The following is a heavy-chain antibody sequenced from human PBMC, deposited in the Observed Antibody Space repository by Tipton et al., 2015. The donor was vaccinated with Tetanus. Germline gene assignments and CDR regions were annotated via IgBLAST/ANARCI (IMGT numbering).Heavy chain of an antibody. V-gene: IGHV4-59*01. CDR3: ARDPLSLYSGDSGWFAP. CDR2: IYYSGST. Sequence: PGLVKPSETLSLNCTVSVGAIIDSYWGWIRQSPGKGLEWIGYIYYSGSTNYNPSLKSRVTISVDTSKNQFSLKLSSVTAADTAVYYCARDPLSLYSGDSGWFAPWGQGTLVTVSS. CDR1: VGAIIDSY. J-gene: IGHJ5*02. D-gene: IGHD4-17*01.